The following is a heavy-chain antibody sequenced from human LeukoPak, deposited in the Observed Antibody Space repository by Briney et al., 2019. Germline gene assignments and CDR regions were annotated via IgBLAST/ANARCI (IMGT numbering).Heavy chain of an antibody. CDR2: IGGSGGRT. J-gene: IGHJ4*02. CDR1: GFTFSIYA. D-gene: IGHD3-22*01. V-gene: IGHV3-23*01. CDR3: ANAYDTSGYHLEN. Sequence: GGSLRLSCAASGFTFSIYAMTWVRQAPGKGLEWVSGIGGSGGRTYYADSVKGRLTISRDNSKKTVYLQMNNLTADDTAVYYCANAYDTSGYHLENWGQGTLVTVSS.